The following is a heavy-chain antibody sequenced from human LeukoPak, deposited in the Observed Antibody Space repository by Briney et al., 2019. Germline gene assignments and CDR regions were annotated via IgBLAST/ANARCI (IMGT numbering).Heavy chain of an antibody. CDR3: ARDSSGWYERYYGMDV. J-gene: IGHJ6*02. D-gene: IGHD6-19*01. V-gene: IGHV1-18*01. Sequence: GASVKVSCKASGYTFTSYGISWVRQAPGQGLEWMGWISAYNGNTNYAQKLQGRVTMTTDTSTSTVYMELRSLRSDDTAVYYCARDSSGWYERYYGMDVWGQGTTVTVSS. CDR2: ISAYNGNT. CDR1: GYTFTSYG.